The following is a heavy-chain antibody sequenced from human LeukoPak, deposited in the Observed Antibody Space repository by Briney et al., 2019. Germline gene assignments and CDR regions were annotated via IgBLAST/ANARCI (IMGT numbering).Heavy chain of an antibody. D-gene: IGHD6-19*01. J-gene: IGHJ4*02. CDR1: GYSFTSYG. CDR2: INPYNGNT. Sequence: ASVKVSCKASGYSFTSYGITWGRQAPGQGLEWMGWINPYNGNTNYAQKLQSRVTMTTDTSTSTTYMDLRSLRSDDTAVYYCARERSGWFFSNWGQGTLVTVSS. V-gene: IGHV1-18*01. CDR3: ARERSGWFFSN.